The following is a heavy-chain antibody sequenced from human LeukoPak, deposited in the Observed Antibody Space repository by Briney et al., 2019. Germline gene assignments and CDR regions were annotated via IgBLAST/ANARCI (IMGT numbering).Heavy chain of an antibody. CDR2: INPNSGGT. CDR1: GYTFTGYY. CDR3: ARDGYGSGNGYFQH. D-gene: IGHD3-10*01. J-gene: IGHJ1*01. V-gene: IGHV1-2*02. Sequence: GASVKVSCKASGYTFTGYYMHWVRQAPGQGLEWMGWINPNSGGTNYAQKFQGRVTMTRDTSISTAYMELSRLRSDDTAVYYCARDGYGSGNGYFQHWGQGTLVTVSS.